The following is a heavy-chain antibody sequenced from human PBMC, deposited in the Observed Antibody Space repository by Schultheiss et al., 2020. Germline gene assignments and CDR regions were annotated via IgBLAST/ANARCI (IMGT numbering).Heavy chain of an antibody. CDR2: ISYDGSNK. V-gene: IGHV3-30*03. CDR3: ARELGMTWFDP. Sequence: GGSLRLSCAASGFTFSSYGMHWVRQAPVKGLEWVAVISYDGSNKYYADSVKGRFTISRDNSKNTLYLQMNSLRAEDTAVYYCARELGMTWFDPWGQGTLVTVSA. D-gene: IGHD3-16*01. CDR1: GFTFSSYG. J-gene: IGHJ5*02.